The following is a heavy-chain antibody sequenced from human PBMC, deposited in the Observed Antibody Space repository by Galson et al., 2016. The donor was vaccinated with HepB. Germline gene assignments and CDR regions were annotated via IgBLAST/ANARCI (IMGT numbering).Heavy chain of an antibody. V-gene: IGHV3-33*01. D-gene: IGHD6-19*01. Sequence: SLRVSCAASGFTLRYYDMHWVRQAPGKGLDWVAFICNDKRHTDYADYVKGRFTISRDNAKDTVYLQMNSLRAEDTAVYYCARDPGIAVAGVAFDIWGRGTMVTVSS. J-gene: IGHJ3*02. CDR3: ARDPGIAVAGVAFDI. CDR2: ICNDKRHT. CDR1: GFTLRYYD.